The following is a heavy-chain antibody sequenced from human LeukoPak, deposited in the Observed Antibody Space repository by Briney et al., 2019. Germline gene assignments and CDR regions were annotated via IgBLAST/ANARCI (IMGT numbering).Heavy chain of an antibody. Sequence: GGSLRLSCAASGFSVTVNYMNWVRQAPGKGLEWVSAISGSGGSTYYADSVKGRFTISRDNSKNTLYLQMNSLRAEDTAVYYCAKDHYYYDSSGYYPWDYWGQGTLVTVSS. CDR2: ISGSGGST. J-gene: IGHJ4*02. V-gene: IGHV3-23*01. CDR3: AKDHYYYDSSGYYPWDY. CDR1: GFSVTVNY. D-gene: IGHD3-22*01.